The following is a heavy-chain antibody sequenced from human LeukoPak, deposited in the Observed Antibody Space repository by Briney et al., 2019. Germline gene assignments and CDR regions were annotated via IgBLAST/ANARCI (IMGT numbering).Heavy chain of an antibody. CDR2: ISGSGDST. CDR1: GFTFSNYA. Sequence: GGSLRLSCEASGFTFSNYAMTWVRQAPGKGLEWVSGISGSGDSTYYADSVKGRFTISRDNSKNTLYLQMNSLRAKDTAVYSCTRTRGCSSTSCYADYWGQGTLVTVSS. V-gene: IGHV3-23*01. J-gene: IGHJ4*02. D-gene: IGHD2-2*01. CDR3: TRTRGCSSTSCYADY.